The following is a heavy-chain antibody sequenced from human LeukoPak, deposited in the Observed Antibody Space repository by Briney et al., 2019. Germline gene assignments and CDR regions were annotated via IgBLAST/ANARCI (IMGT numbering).Heavy chain of an antibody. D-gene: IGHD2-2*01. CDR2: IYTSGST. CDR1: GVSISSGSYY. Sequence: PSQTLSLTCTVSGVSISSGSYYWSWIRQPAGKGLEWIGRIYTSGSTNYNPSLKSRVTISVDTSKNQFSLKLSSVTAADTAVYYCARHTRLGYCSSTSCSDYWGQGTLVTVSS. V-gene: IGHV4-61*02. CDR3: ARHTRLGYCSSTSCSDY. J-gene: IGHJ4*02.